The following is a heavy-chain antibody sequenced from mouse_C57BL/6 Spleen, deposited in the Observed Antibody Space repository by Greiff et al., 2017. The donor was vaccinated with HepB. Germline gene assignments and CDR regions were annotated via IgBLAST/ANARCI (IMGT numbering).Heavy chain of an antibody. J-gene: IGHJ4*01. CDR3: AQITTVVHYAMDY. V-gene: IGHV5-4*01. CDR2: ISDGGSYT. Sequence: EVHLVESGGGLVKPGGSLKLSCAASGFTFSSYAMSWVRQTPEKRLEWVATISDGGSYTYYPDNVKGRFTISRDNAKNNLYLQMSHLKSEDTAMYYCAQITTVVHYAMDYWGQGTSVTVSS. D-gene: IGHD1-1*01. CDR1: GFTFSSYA.